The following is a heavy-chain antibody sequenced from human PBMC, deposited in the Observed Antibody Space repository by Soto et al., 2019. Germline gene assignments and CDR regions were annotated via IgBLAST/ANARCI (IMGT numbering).Heavy chain of an antibody. CDR3: ASKASGGFDY. D-gene: IGHD2-15*01. CDR2: IYYSGST. Sequence: SETLSLTCTVSGGSVSSGSYYWSWIRQPPGKGLEWIGYIYYSGSTNYNPSLKSRVTISVDTSKNQFSLKLSSVTAADTAVYCCASKASGGFDYWGQGTLVTVSS. CDR1: GGSVSSGSYY. V-gene: IGHV4-61*01. J-gene: IGHJ4*02.